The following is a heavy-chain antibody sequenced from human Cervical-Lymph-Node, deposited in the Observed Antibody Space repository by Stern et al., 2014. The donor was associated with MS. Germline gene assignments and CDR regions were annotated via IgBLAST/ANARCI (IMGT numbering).Heavy chain of an antibody. Sequence: QVQLQESGPGLVKPSETLSLTCTVSGGSIRSYYWSWIRQPPGKGLEWIEHLYYSGTTNFNPSLKNRVTISVDPSKNQFSLKLSSVTAADTAVYYCARGNYDFWSGYPYYYYGMDVWGQGTTVTVSS. J-gene: IGHJ6*02. CDR1: GGSIRSYY. D-gene: IGHD3-3*01. CDR3: ARGNYDFWSGYPYYYYGMDV. CDR2: LYYSGTT. V-gene: IGHV4-59*01.